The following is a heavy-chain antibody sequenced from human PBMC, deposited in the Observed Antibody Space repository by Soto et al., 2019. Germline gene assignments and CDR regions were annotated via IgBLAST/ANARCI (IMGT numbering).Heavy chain of an antibody. V-gene: IGHV4-59*04. CDR1: GGSISSYY. D-gene: IGHD3-3*01. J-gene: IGHJ6*03. CDR2: IYYSGST. Sequence: SETLSLTCTVSGGSISSYYWTWIRQPPGKGLEWIGYIYYSGSTYYNPSLKSRVTISVDTSKNQFSLKLSSVTAADTAVYYCARHPSYYDFWSGPQDGYYYYMDVWGKGTTVTVSS. CDR3: ARHPSYYDFWSGPQDGYYYYMDV.